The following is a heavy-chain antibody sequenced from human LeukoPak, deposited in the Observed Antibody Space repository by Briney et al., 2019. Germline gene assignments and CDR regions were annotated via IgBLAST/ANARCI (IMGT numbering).Heavy chain of an antibody. Sequence: GGSLRLSCAASGFTFSSYAMNWVRQAPGKGLEWVSAISGSGGSTYYADSVKGRFTISRDNSKNTLYLQINSLRAEDTAVYYCAKDNLLTIAAAEYYFDYWGQGTLVTASS. D-gene: IGHD6-13*01. CDR3: AKDNLLTIAAAEYYFDY. V-gene: IGHV3-23*01. CDR2: ISGSGGST. CDR1: GFTFSSYA. J-gene: IGHJ4*02.